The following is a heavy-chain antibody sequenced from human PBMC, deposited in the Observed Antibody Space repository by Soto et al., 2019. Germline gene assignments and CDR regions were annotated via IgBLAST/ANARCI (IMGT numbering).Heavy chain of an antibody. CDR3: ARGGITIFGVVISGYNWFDP. J-gene: IGHJ5*02. CDR1: GYTFTSYG. Sequence: ASVKVSCKASGYTFTSYGISWVRQAPGQGLEWMGWISAYNGNTNYAQKLQGRVSMTTDTSTSTAYMELRSLRSDDTAVYYCARGGITIFGVVISGYNWFDPWGQGTLVTVSS. CDR2: ISAYNGNT. D-gene: IGHD3-3*01. V-gene: IGHV1-18*01.